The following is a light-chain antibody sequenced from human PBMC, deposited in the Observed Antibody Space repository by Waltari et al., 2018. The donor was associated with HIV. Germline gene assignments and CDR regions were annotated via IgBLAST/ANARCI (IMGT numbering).Light chain of an antibody. CDR1: NIGTTD. V-gene: IGLV3-9*01. CDR2: NDI. CDR3: QVWHYTVV. J-gene: IGLJ2*01. Sequence: SYELTQPFSVSVALGQTARIPCGGSNIGTTDVHWYQQKPGQAPLLLIFNDIHRPSGVPGRFSGSKSRNLATLTISGAQAGDEAAYYCQVWHYTVVFGGGTKVTV.